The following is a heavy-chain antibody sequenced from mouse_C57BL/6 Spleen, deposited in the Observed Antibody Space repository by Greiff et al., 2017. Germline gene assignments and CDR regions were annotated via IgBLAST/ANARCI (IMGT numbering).Heavy chain of an antibody. V-gene: IGHV3-6*01. J-gene: IGHJ4*01. D-gene: IGHD2-4*01. Sequence: EVQRVESGPGLVKPSPSLSLTCSVTGYSITSGYYWNWIRQFPGNKLEWMGYISYDGSNNYNPSLKNRISITRDTSKNQFFLKLNSVTTEDTATYYCARGGAYDYRAMDYWGQGTSVTVSS. CDR2: ISYDGSN. CDR3: ARGGAYDYRAMDY. CDR1: GYSITSGYY.